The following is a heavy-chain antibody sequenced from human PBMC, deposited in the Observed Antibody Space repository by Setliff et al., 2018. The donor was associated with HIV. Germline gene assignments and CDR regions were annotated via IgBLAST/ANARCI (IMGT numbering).Heavy chain of an antibody. CDR1: GFSLSTNGVG. D-gene: IGHD6-19*01. J-gene: IGHJ4*02. CDR3: AHNHLAVAGSHYFDY. V-gene: IGHV2-5*02. CDR2: IYWDADK. Sequence: NPTQTLTLTCTFSGFSLSTNGVGVGWIRQPPGKALEWLALIYWDADKRYSPSLKNRLTITKDTSKNQVLLTMTNMDPLDTATYYCAHNHLAVAGSHYFDYWGQGTLVTVSS.